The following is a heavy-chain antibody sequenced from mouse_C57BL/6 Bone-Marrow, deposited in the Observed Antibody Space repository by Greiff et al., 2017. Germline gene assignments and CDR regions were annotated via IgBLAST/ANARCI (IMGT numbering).Heavy chain of an antibody. CDR3: TTVDYDYFDY. CDR2: IDPENGDT. V-gene: IGHV14-4*01. Sequence: VQLQQSGAELVRPGASVKLSCTASGFNIKDDYMHWVKQRPEQGLEWIGWIDPENGDTEYASKFQGKATITADTSSNTAYLQLSSLTSEDTAVYNCTTVDYDYFDYWGQGTTLTVSS. J-gene: IGHJ2*01. D-gene: IGHD2-4*01. CDR1: GFNIKDDY.